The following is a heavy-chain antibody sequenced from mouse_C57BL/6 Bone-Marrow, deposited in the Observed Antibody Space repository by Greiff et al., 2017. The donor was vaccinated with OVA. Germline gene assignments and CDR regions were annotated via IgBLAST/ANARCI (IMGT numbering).Heavy chain of an antibody. CDR1: GYTFTSYW. J-gene: IGHJ1*03. V-gene: IGHV1-69*01. CDR2: IDPSDSYT. Sequence: VQLKQPGAELVMPGASVKLSCKASGYTFTSYWMHWVKQRPGQGLEWIGEIDPSDSYTNYNQKFKGKSTLTVDKSSSTAYMQLSSLTSEDSAVYYCAREDLFDWYFDVWGTGTTVTVSS. CDR3: AREDLFDWYFDV.